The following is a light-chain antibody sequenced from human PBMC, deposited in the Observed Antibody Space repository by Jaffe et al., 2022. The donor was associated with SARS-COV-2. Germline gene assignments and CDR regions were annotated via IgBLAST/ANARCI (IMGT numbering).Light chain of an antibody. V-gene: IGKV3-15*01. CDR2: GAS. J-gene: IGKJ1*01. CDR1: QSLTSN. Sequence: ETLMTQSPATLSVSPGERATLSCRASQSLTSNLAWYQQKPGQAPRLLIYGASTRATGIPARFSGSGSGTDFTLTISNLQSEDFAVYYCLQYNNWPPGTFGQGTKVEIK. CDR3: LQYNNWPPGT.